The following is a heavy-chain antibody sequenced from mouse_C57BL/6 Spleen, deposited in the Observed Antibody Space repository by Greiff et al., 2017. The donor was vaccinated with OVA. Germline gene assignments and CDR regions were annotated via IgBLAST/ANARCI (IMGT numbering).Heavy chain of an antibody. CDR2: IYPGDGDT. D-gene: IGHD2-2*01. CDR1: GYAFSSSW. V-gene: IGHV1-82*01. Sequence: QVQLQQSGPELVKPGASVKISCKASGYAFSSSWMNWVKQRPGKGLEWIGRIYPGDGDTNYNGQFKGKATLTADKSSSTAYMQLSSLTSEDSAVYFCAHQGLRRYAMDYWGQGTSVTVSS. CDR3: AHQGLRRYAMDY. J-gene: IGHJ4*01.